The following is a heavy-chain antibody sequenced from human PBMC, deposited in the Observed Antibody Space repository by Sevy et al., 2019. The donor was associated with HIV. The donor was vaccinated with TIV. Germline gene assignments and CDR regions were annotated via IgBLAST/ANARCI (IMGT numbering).Heavy chain of an antibody. CDR3: ARDSVLSPPVFDS. D-gene: IGHD3-10*01. V-gene: IGHV4-59*01. Sequence: SETLSLTCTVSGGSMSSYFWSWIRQPPGKGLEWIGYIYYTGTTNYNPSLKSRLTRSLDTSKNRFSLKLTAVTAADTAVYYCARDSVLSPPVFDSWGQGTLVTVSS. J-gene: IGHJ4*02. CDR2: IYYTGTT. CDR1: GGSMSSYF.